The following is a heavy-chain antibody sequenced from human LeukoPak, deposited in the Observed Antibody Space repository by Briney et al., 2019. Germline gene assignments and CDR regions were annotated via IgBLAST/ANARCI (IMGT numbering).Heavy chain of an antibody. V-gene: IGHV4-59*01. Sequence: PSETLSLTCTVSGGSISSYYWSWIRQPPGKGLEWIGYIYYSGSTNYNPSLKSRVTISVDTSKNQFSLKLSSVTAADTAVYYCARSPLPLLWFGPTYFDYWGQGTLVTVSS. J-gene: IGHJ4*02. CDR1: GGSISSYY. CDR3: ARSPLPLLWFGPTYFDY. D-gene: IGHD3-10*01. CDR2: IYYSGST.